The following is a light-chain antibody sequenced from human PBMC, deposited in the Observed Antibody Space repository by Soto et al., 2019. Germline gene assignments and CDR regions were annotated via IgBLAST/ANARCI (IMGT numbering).Light chain of an antibody. CDR3: QQRTDRPPWT. V-gene: IGKV3-11*01. Sequence: EIVLTQSPATLSLSPGERATLPCRASQSIGLAIAWYQHKPGQAPRLLIFDASQRATGTPARFRGSGSGTDFTLSISSLEPEDFAVYYCQQRTDRPPWTFGQGTKVESK. CDR2: DAS. CDR1: QSIGLA. J-gene: IGKJ1*01.